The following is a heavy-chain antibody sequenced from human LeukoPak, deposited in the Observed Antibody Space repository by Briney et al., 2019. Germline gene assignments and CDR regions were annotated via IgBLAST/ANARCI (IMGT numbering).Heavy chain of an antibody. V-gene: IGHV4-34*01. CDR3: ARDNWIQPPHFDY. D-gene: IGHD5-24*01. CDR2: INHRGST. J-gene: IGHJ4*02. CDR1: GGSFSGYY. Sequence: SETLSLTCAVYGGSFSGYYWSWIRQPPGKGLEWIGEINHRGSTNYNPSLKSRVTISVDTSKNQFSLKLSSVTAADTAVYYCARDNWIQPPHFDYWGQGTLVTVSS.